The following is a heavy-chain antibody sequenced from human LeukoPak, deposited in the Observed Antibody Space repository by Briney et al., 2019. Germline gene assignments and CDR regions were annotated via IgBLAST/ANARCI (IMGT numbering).Heavy chain of an antibody. Sequence: GGSLRLSCAASGFTFDSYSMSWVRQAPGKGLEWVSYITSGSSTIYYPDSVKGRFTISRDNAKNSLYLQMNSLRAEDTAVYYCARDKGEYSSSSGSFWFDPWGQGTLVTVSS. CDR2: ITSGSSTI. CDR1: GFTFDSYS. D-gene: IGHD6-6*01. CDR3: ARDKGEYSSSSGSFWFDP. J-gene: IGHJ5*02. V-gene: IGHV3-48*04.